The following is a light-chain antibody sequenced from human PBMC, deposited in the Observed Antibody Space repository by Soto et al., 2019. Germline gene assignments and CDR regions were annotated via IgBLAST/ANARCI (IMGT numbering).Light chain of an antibody. CDR2: DVS. CDR1: SSDVGAYNY. Sequence: QSALTQPASVSGSPGQSIAISCTGTSSDVGAYNYVSWYQQHPDKAPKLMIYDVSNRPSGVSNRFSGSKSGNTASLTISGLQTEDEADYYCSSYTSSSTYVFGTGTKVTVL. CDR3: SSYTSSSTYV. V-gene: IGLV2-14*03. J-gene: IGLJ1*01.